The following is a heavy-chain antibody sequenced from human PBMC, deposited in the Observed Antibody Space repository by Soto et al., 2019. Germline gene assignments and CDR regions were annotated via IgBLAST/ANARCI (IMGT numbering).Heavy chain of an antibody. CDR3: ARGRAHRYNWNPRYNWFDP. J-gene: IGHJ5*02. V-gene: IGHV4-31*03. D-gene: IGHD1-20*01. Sequence: SETLSLTCTVSGGSISSGGYYWSWIRQHPGKGLEWIGYIYYSGSTYYNPSLKSRVTISVDTSKNQFSLELSSVTAADTAVYYCARGRAHRYNWNPRYNWFDPWGQGTLVTVSS. CDR2: IYYSGST. CDR1: GGSISSGGYY.